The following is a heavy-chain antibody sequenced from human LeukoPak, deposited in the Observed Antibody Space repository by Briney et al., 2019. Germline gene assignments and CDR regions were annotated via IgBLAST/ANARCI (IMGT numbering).Heavy chain of an antibody. Sequence: GESLKISCKGSGYSFTSYWIGWVRQMPGKGLEWMGIIYPGDSDTRYSPSFQGQVTISADKSISTAYLQWSSLKASDTAMYYCATGRYCSGSSCRRNYFDYWGQGTLVTVSS. CDR2: IYPGDSDT. CDR1: GYSFTSYW. V-gene: IGHV5-51*01. J-gene: IGHJ4*02. CDR3: ATGRYCSGSSCRRNYFDY. D-gene: IGHD2-15*01.